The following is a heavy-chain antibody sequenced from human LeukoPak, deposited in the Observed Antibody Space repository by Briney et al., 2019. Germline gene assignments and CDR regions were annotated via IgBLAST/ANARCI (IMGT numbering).Heavy chain of an antibody. CDR1: GFTVSDNY. Sequence: GGSLRLSCAASGFTVSDNYMSWVRQAPGKGLEWVSVMYSGGDTYDADSVKGRFTFSRDISKNTLYLQMNGLRTEDTAMYYCARDAPQVPAAGVLASWGQGTLVTVSS. CDR2: MYSGGDT. V-gene: IGHV3-53*01. CDR3: ARDAPQVPAAGVLAS. D-gene: IGHD6-13*01. J-gene: IGHJ5*02.